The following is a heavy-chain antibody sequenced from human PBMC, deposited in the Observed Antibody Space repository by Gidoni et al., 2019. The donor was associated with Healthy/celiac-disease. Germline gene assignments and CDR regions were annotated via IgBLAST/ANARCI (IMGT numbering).Heavy chain of an antibody. D-gene: IGHD4-17*01. CDR2: INAGNGNT. Sequence: QVQLVQSGAEVKKPGASVKVSCKASGYTFTSYAMHWVRQAPGQRLEWMGWINAGNGNTKYSQKFQGRVTITRDTSASTAYMELSSLRSEDTAVYYCARDSGSDGDYYFDYWGQGTLVTVSS. CDR1: GYTFTSYA. V-gene: IGHV1-3*01. CDR3: ARDSGSDGDYYFDY. J-gene: IGHJ4*02.